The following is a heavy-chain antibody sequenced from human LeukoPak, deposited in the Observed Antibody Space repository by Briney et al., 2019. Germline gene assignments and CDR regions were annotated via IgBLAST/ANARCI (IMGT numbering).Heavy chain of an antibody. Sequence: SETLSLTCAVSGGSISSSNWWSWVRQPPGKGLEWIGEIYHSGSTNYNPSLKSRVTISVDKSKNQFSLKLSSVTAADTAVYYCARASPRITMIVVVKENWFDPWGQGTLVTVSS. CDR1: GGSISSSNW. CDR3: ARASPRITMIVVVKENWFDP. D-gene: IGHD3-22*01. V-gene: IGHV4-4*02. CDR2: IYHSGST. J-gene: IGHJ5*02.